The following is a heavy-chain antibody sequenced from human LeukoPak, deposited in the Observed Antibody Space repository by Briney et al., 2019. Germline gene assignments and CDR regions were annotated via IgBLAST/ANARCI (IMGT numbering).Heavy chain of an antibody. D-gene: IGHD2-15*01. J-gene: IGHJ5*02. CDR3: AKGGYTTWFDP. CDR1: GSTFREYS. V-gene: IGHV3-23*01. CDR2: IRSNGGDT. Sequence: GGSLRLSCAASGSTFREYSMSWVRQAPGKGLEWVSNIRSNGGDTYYTDSAKGRFTISRDNSKNTLYLEMNSLRAEDTAVYYCAKGGYTTWFDPWGQGTLVTVSS.